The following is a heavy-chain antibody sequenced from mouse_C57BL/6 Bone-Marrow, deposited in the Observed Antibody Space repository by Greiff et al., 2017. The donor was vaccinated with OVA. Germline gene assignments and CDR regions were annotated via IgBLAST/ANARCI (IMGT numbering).Heavy chain of an antibody. Sequence: QVQLQQPGAELVMPGASVKLSCKASGYTFTSYWMHWVKQRPGQGLEWIGEIDPSASYTNYNQKFKGKSTLTVDKSSSTAYMQLSSLTSEDSAVYYCARRGDSSGFYFDYWGQGTTLTVSS. V-gene: IGHV1-69*01. CDR1: GYTFTSYW. D-gene: IGHD3-2*02. J-gene: IGHJ2*01. CDR2: IDPSASYT. CDR3: ARRGDSSGFYFDY.